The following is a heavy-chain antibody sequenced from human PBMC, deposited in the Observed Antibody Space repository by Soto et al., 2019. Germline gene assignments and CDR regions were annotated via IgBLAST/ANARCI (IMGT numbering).Heavy chain of an antibody. CDR1: GFSFVNYA. J-gene: IGHJ4*02. D-gene: IGHD6-19*01. CDR3: AKATTNGGWFNPFDS. Sequence: GGSLRLSCAASGFSFVNYAMNWVRQAPGKGLEWVSGLSVSGTSTYYADSVKGRFTISRDNSRDTLFLQMNGLTADDTAVYYCAKATTNGGWFNPFDSWGQGALVTV. V-gene: IGHV3-23*01. CDR2: LSVSGTST.